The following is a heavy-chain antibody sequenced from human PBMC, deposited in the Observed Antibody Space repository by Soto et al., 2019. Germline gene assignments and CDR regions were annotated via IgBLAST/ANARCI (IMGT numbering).Heavy chain of an antibody. CDR2: MSGTAGNT. V-gene: IGHV3-23*01. CDR1: GFTFSNYA. CDR3: ANKYYFGSGSYVFYFDY. J-gene: IGHJ4*02. D-gene: IGHD3-10*01. Sequence: EVQLLESGGGSVQPGGSLRLSCAASGFTFSNYAMTWVRQAPGKGLEWVSTMSGTAGNTYYADSMKGRFTISRDNSKNTLYLQMNSLRAEDTAVYYCANKYYFGSGSYVFYFDYWGQGTLVSVSS.